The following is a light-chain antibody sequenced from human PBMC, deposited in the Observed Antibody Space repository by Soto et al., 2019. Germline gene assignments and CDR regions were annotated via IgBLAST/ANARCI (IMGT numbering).Light chain of an antibody. CDR2: AAS. Sequence: IQMTQSPSTLSASEGDRVTVACRSSQDIRDDLSWYQQRPGRAPKLLLFAASRLEGGVPSRFSGSYSGRDFTLTISGLQPDDFATYYCLHYYNYPQTFGQGTKVDIK. J-gene: IGKJ1*01. V-gene: IGKV1-6*01. CDR1: QDIRDD. CDR3: LHYYNYPQT.